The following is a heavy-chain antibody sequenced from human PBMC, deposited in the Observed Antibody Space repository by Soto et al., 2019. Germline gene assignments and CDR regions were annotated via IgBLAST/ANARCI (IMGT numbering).Heavy chain of an antibody. D-gene: IGHD2-15*01. J-gene: IGHJ4*02. V-gene: IGHV3-23*01. CDR1: GVIFSTYA. CDR2: TIGNSAEI. Sequence: WRSLRLPCDSSGVIFSTYAMSWVSKAPGKGLEWVAGTIGNSAEIRYADSVKGRFTISRDNSKKTLFLEMFSLRADDKGIYYYARARRTDCSWHLVYWGQGTLLTVSS. CDR3: ARARRTDCSWHLVY.